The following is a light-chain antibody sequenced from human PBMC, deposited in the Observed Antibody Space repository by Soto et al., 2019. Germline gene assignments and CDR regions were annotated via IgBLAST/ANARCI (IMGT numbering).Light chain of an antibody. CDR1: SRDVGGYNY. Sequence: QSVLTQPRSVSGSPGQSVTISCTGTSRDVGGYNYVSWYQQHPGKAPKLMIYDVSERPSGVPDRFSGFKSGNTASLTISGLQAEDEADYYCCSYAGSYTLYVFGTGTKVTVL. CDR3: CSYAGSYTLYV. J-gene: IGLJ1*01. CDR2: DVS. V-gene: IGLV2-11*01.